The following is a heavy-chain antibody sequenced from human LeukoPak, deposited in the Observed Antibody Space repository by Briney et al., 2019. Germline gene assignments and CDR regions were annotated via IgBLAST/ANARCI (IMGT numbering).Heavy chain of an antibody. CDR3: TIIPNVILFTHYFEY. CDR1: GGTFSRYA. D-gene: IGHD2-21*01. J-gene: IGHJ4*02. V-gene: IGHV1-69*13. Sequence: SVKVSCKASGGTFSRYAFSWVRQAPGQGLEWMGGIIPIFGTSNYAQKFQGRVTITADEPTRTAYMELTYVRSDDTAVYYCTIIPNVILFTHYFEYWGQGTLVTVSS. CDR2: IIPIFGTS.